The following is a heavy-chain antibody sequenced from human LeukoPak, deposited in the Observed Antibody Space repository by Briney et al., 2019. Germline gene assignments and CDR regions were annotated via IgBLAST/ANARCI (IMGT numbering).Heavy chain of an antibody. CDR3: ARENYYGSGTYLYHYYGMDV. Sequence: SETLSLTCSVSGGSIRGYYWSWIRQPAGKGLEWIGRIHTTGSTNYSPSLKSRITLSVDTSKNQFSLKLSSVTAADTAVYYCARENYYGSGTYLYHYYGMDVWGQGTAVTVSS. CDR1: GGSIRGYY. V-gene: IGHV4-4*07. D-gene: IGHD3-10*01. J-gene: IGHJ6*02. CDR2: IHTTGST.